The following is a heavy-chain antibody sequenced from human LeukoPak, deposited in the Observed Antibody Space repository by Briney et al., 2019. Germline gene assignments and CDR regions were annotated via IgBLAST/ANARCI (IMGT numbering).Heavy chain of an antibody. D-gene: IGHD1-26*01. CDR3: ARDLGSRVVGATIGGVWYFDY. Sequence: GASVKVSGKASGYTFTGYYMHWVRQAPGQGLEWMGWINPNSGGANYAQKFQGRVTMTRDTSISTAYMELSRLRSDDTAVYYCARDLGSRVVGATIGGVWYFDYWGQGTLVTVSS. CDR1: GYTFTGYY. CDR2: INPNSGGA. V-gene: IGHV1-2*02. J-gene: IGHJ4*02.